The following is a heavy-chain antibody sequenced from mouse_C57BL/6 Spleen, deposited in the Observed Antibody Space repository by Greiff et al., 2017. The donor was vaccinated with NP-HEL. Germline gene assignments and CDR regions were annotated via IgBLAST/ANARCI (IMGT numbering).Heavy chain of an antibody. J-gene: IGHJ2*01. Sequence: QVTLKESGPGILQSSQTLSLTCSFSGFSLSTSGMGVSWIRQPSGKGLEWLAHIYWDDDKRYNPSLKRRLTISKDTSRNQVFLKITSVDTADTATYYCARRETGAYYFDYWGQGTTLTVSS. V-gene: IGHV8-12*01. D-gene: IGHD4-1*01. CDR3: ARRETGAYYFDY. CDR2: IYWDDDK. CDR1: GFSLSTSGMG.